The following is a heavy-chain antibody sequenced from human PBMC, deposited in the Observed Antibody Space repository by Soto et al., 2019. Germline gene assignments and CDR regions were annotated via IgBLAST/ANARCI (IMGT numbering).Heavy chain of an antibody. CDR1: GYSFTSYW. CDR3: ARHASAGYSSSSGRGYYYGMDV. V-gene: IGHV5-10-1*01. Sequence: SLKISCKGSGYSFTSYWISWVRQMPGKGLEWMGRIDPSDSYTNYSPSFQGHVTISADKSISTAYLQWSSLKASDTAMYYCARHASAGYSSSSGRGYYYGMDVWGQGTTVTVSS. D-gene: IGHD6-6*01. J-gene: IGHJ6*02. CDR2: IDPSDSYT.